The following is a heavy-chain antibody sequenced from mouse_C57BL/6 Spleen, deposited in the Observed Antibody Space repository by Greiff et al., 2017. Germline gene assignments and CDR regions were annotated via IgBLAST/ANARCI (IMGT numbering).Heavy chain of an antibody. V-gene: IGHV1-80*01. Sequence: LQQSGASVKISCKASGYAFSSYWMNWVKQRPGKGLEWIGQIYPGDGDTNYNGKFKGKATLTADKSSSTAYMQLSSLTSEDSAVYFCARGALLLDYWGQGTTLTVSS. CDR3: ARGALLLDY. D-gene: IGHD1-1*01. CDR1: GYAFSSYW. J-gene: IGHJ2*01. CDR2: IYPGDGDT.